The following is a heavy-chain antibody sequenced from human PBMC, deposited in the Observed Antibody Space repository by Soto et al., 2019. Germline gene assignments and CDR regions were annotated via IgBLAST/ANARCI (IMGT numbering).Heavy chain of an antibody. V-gene: IGHV1-69*02. Sequence: QVQLVQSGAEVKKPGSSVKVSCKATGGTFSSYTISWVRQAPGQGLEWIGRIIPILGIANYAQKFQGRVTITADKSTSTAYMEVSSLRSEEAAVYYCARSPRIQLGTSNWFDPWGQGTLGTVSS. D-gene: IGHD5-18*01. CDR3: ARSPRIQLGTSNWFDP. J-gene: IGHJ5*02. CDR2: IIPILGIA. CDR1: GGTFSSYT.